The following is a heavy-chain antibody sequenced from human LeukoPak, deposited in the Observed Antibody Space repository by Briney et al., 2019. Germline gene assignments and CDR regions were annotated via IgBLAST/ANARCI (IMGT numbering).Heavy chain of an antibody. V-gene: IGHV1-69*13. Sequence: SVNVSCKASGGTFSSYAISWVRQAPGQGLEWMGGIIPIFGTANYAQKFQGRVTITADESTSTAYMELSSLRSEDTAVYYCARENCSGGSCYFDTLAYFDYWGQGTLVTVSS. CDR3: ARENCSGGSCYFDTLAYFDY. CDR1: GGTFSSYA. D-gene: IGHD2-15*01. J-gene: IGHJ4*02. CDR2: IIPIFGTA.